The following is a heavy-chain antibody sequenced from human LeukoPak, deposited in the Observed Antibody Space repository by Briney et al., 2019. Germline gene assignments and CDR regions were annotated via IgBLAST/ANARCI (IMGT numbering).Heavy chain of an antibody. Sequence: SETLSLTCTVSGGSISSYYWSWIRQPPGKGLEWIGEINHSGSTNYNPSLKSRVTISVDTSKNQFSLKLSSVTAADTAVYYCATLPERGYSSGGGVFDLWGRGTLVTVSS. CDR1: GGSISSYY. J-gene: IGHJ2*01. V-gene: IGHV4-34*01. CDR2: INHSGST. CDR3: ATLPERGYSSGGGVFDL. D-gene: IGHD5-18*01.